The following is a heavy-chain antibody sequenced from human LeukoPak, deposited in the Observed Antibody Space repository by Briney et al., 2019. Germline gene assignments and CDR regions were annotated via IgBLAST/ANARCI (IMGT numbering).Heavy chain of an antibody. D-gene: IGHD2-2*01. V-gene: IGHV5-51*01. CDR1: GYSFTSYW. CDR2: IYPGDSDT. J-gene: IGHJ2*01. Sequence: GESLKISCKGSGYSFTSYWIGWVRQMPGKGLEWMGFIYPGDSDTRYSPSFQGQVTISADKSISTAYLQWSSLKASDTAMYYCARQGGYCTSTSCHPDWYFDLWSRGTLVTVSS. CDR3: ARQGGYCTSTSCHPDWYFDL.